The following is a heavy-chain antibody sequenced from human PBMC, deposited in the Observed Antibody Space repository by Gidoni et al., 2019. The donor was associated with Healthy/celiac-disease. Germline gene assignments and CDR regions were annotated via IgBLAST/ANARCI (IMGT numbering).Heavy chain of an antibody. V-gene: IGHV4-39*01. J-gene: IGHJ4*02. CDR3: ARHVDTYGELDY. CDR1: GGSISSSSYY. CDR2: IYYSGST. D-gene: IGHD4-17*01. Sequence: QLQLQESGPGLVKPSETLSLTCTVSGGSISSSSYYWGWIRQPPGKGLEWFGSIYYSGSTYYNPSLKSQVTISVDTSKNQFSLKLSSVTAADTAVYYCARHVDTYGELDYWGQGTLVTVSS.